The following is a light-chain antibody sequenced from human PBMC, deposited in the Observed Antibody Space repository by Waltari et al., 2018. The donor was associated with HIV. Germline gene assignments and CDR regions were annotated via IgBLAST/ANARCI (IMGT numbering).Light chain of an antibody. Sequence: EIVMTQSPATLSVSPGESATLSCRASQSISINLAWYQQKPGQAPRLLIHDASTRATCIPARFRGTGSGTEFTLTISGLQSEDLAVYYCQQYKNWPPLTFGQGTKVEIK. J-gene: IGKJ1*01. CDR2: DAS. V-gene: IGKV3-15*01. CDR3: QQYKNWPPLT. CDR1: QSISIN.